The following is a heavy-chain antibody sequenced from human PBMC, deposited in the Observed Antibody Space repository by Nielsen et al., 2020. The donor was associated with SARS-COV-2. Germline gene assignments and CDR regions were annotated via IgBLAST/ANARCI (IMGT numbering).Heavy chain of an antibody. V-gene: IGHV1-2*06. D-gene: IGHD6-19*01. CDR1: GYTFTGYY. J-gene: IGHJ4*02. CDR2: INPNSGGT. CDR3: ARVAVAGNVDY. Sequence: ASVKVSCKASGYTFTGYYMHWVRQAPGRGLEWMGRINPNSGGTNYAQKFQGRVTMTRDTSISTAYMELSRLRSDDTAVYYCARVAVAGNVDYWGQGTLVTVSS.